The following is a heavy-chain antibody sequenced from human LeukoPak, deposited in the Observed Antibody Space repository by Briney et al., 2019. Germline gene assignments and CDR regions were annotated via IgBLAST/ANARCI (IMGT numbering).Heavy chain of an antibody. CDR1: GYTFTSYD. CDR3: ARGFDCSGGSCYSGYYYYYMDV. D-gene: IGHD2-15*01. CDR2: MNPNSGNT. J-gene: IGHJ6*03. V-gene: IGHV1-8*01. Sequence: GASVKVSCKASGYTFTSYDINWVRQATGQGLEWMGWMNPNSGNTGYAQKFQGRVTMTRNTSISTAYMELSSLRSEDTAVYCCARGFDCSGGSCYSGYYYYYMDVWGKGTTVTVSS.